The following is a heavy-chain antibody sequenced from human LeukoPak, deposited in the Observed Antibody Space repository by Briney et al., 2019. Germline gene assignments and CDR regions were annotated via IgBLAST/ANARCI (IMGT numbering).Heavy chain of an antibody. V-gene: IGHV1-69*01. CDR2: IIPIFGTA. CDR1: RGTFSSYA. CDR3: ATDSSGRFDY. Sequence: SLKVSCKASRGTFSSYAISWVRQAPGQGLEWMGGIIPIFGTANYAQKFQGRVTITADESTSTAYMELSSLRSEDTAVYYCATDSSGRFDYWGQGTLVTVSS. J-gene: IGHJ4*02. D-gene: IGHD3/OR15-3a*01.